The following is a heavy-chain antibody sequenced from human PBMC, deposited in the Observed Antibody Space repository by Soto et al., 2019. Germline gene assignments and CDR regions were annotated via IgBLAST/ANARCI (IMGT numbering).Heavy chain of an antibody. J-gene: IGHJ4*02. V-gene: IGHV5-10-1*01. CDR1: GYTFTSQW. CDR2: IDLSESYT. Sequence: KVSCKASGYTFTSQWISWVRQVPGKGQEWMGRIDLSESYTTYNPSFQGHVTFSADKSITTAYLQWRSLEASDTATYYCATQGLTTYYFGYWGQGTLVTVSS. CDR3: ATQGLTTYYFGY.